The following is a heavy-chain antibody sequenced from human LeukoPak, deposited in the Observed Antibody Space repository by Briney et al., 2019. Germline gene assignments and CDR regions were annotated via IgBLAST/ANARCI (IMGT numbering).Heavy chain of an antibody. CDR3: SRDRTGGWYFY. J-gene: IGHJ4*02. CDR2: ISAYNGNT. Sequence: ASVKVSCKASGYTFTRYGISWVRQAPGQGLEWMGWISAYNGNTNYAQKLQGRVTMTTDTSTSTAYMELRSLRSDDTAVYYCSRDRTGGWYFYWGQGTLVTVSS. CDR1: GYTFTRYG. V-gene: IGHV1-18*01. D-gene: IGHD6-19*01.